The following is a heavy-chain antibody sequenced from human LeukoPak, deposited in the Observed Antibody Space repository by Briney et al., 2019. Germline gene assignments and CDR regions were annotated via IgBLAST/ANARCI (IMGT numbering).Heavy chain of an antibody. J-gene: IGHJ4*02. Sequence: SGGSLRLSCAASGFTFSSYAMSWVRQAPGKGLEWVSAISGSGGSTYYADSVKGRFTISRDNSKNTLYLQMNSLRAEDTAVYYCANEKVGYGDYGDYWGQGTLVTVSS. CDR3: ANEKVGYGDYGDY. D-gene: IGHD4-17*01. CDR2: ISGSGGST. V-gene: IGHV3-23*01. CDR1: GFTFSSYA.